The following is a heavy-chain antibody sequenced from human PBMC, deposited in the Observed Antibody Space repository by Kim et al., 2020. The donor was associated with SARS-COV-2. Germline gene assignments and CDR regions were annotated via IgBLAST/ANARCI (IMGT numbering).Heavy chain of an antibody. J-gene: IGHJ4*02. CDR1: GFTFSEYD. D-gene: IGHD6-19*01. Sequence: GGSLRLSCAASGFTFSEYDMSWIRQAPGKGLEWVSYISSRGSTIYYAESVKGRFTVSRDNAKNSLYLQMNSLRAEDTAVYYCASDKYRNCWSSFDCWRQGALVSVSP. CDR3: ASDKYRNCWSSFDC. V-gene: IGHV3-11*01. CDR2: ISSRGSTI.